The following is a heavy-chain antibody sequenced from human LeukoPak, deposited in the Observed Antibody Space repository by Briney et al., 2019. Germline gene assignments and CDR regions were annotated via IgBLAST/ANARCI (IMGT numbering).Heavy chain of an antibody. CDR3: AREGQQLVLDY. CDR1: GFTFSSYE. J-gene: IGHJ4*02. D-gene: IGHD6-13*01. Sequence: PGGSLRLSCAASGFTFSSYEMNWVRQAPGKGLEWVSYISSSGSTIYYADSVKGRFTISRGNAKNSLYLQMNSLRAEDTAVYYCAREGQQLVLDYWGQGTLVTVSS. V-gene: IGHV3-48*03. CDR2: ISSSGSTI.